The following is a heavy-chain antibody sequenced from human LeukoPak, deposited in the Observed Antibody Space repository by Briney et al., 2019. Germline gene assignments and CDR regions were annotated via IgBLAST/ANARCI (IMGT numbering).Heavy chain of an antibody. Sequence: SETLSLTCTVSGGSISSYYWSWIRQPPGKGLEWIGYIYYSGSTNYNPSLKSRVTISVDTSKNQFSLKLSSVTAADTAVYYCARHGIQLWRNWFDPWGQGTLVTVSS. CDR1: GGSISSYY. CDR3: ARHGIQLWRNWFDP. D-gene: IGHD5-18*01. J-gene: IGHJ5*02. CDR2: IYYSGST. V-gene: IGHV4-59*08.